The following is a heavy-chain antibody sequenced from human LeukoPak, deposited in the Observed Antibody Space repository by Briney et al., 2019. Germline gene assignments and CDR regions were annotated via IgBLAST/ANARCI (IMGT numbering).Heavy chain of an antibody. CDR1: GFTFSSYA. Sequence: GGSLRLSCAASGFTFSSYAMSWVRQAPGKGLEWVSAISGSGGSTHYADSVKGRFTISRDNSKNTLYLQMNSLRAEDTAVYYCAKFSGAAVGSFYFQHWGQGTLVTVSS. CDR2: ISGSGGST. D-gene: IGHD6-13*01. J-gene: IGHJ1*01. CDR3: AKFSGAAVGSFYFQH. V-gene: IGHV3-23*01.